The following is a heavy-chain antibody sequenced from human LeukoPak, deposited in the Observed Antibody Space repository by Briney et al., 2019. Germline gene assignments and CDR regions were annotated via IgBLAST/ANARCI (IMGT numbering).Heavy chain of an antibody. D-gene: IGHD2-2*01. Sequence: SVKVSFNASGITFSSYAISLVRQAPGQGLEWMGGIIPIFGTANYAQKFQGRVTITADESTRTAYMELSSLRSEDTAVYYCARDTRHRYCSSTSCYRGWLDPWGQGTLVTVSS. CDR1: GITFSSYA. CDR3: ARDTRHRYCSSTSCYRGWLDP. CDR2: IIPIFGTA. J-gene: IGHJ5*02. V-gene: IGHV1-69*01.